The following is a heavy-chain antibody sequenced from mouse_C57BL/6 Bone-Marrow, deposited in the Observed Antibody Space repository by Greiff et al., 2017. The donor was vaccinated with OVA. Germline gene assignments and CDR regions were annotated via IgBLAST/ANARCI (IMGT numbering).Heavy chain of an antibody. D-gene: IGHD2-5*01. CDR2: IDPEDGDT. Sequence: DVKLVESGAELVRPGASVKLSCTASGFNIKDYYMHWVKQRPEQGLEWIGRIDPEDGDTEYAPKFQGKATMTADTSSNTAYLQLSSLTSEDTAVYYCTNAYYSNYEFAYWGQGTLVTVSA. J-gene: IGHJ3*01. CDR3: TNAYYSNYEFAY. CDR1: GFNIKDYY. V-gene: IGHV14-1*01.